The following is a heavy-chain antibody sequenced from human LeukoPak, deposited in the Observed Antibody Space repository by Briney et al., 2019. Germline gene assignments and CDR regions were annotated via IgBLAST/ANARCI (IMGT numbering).Heavy chain of an antibody. V-gene: IGHV1-2*02. CDR2: ISAYSGGT. CDR1: GYTFTSYG. J-gene: IGHJ4*02. Sequence: ASVKVSCKASGYTFTSYGISWVRQAPGQGLEWMGWISAYSGGTNYAQKFQGRVTMTRDTSISTAYMELSRLRSDDTAVYYCATNLYSSSWYLFDYWGQGTLVTVSS. CDR3: ATNLYSSSWYLFDY. D-gene: IGHD6-13*01.